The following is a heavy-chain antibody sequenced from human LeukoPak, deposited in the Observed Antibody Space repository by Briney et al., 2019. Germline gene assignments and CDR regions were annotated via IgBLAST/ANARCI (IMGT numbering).Heavy chain of an antibody. J-gene: IGHJ4*02. V-gene: IGHV3-30*18. CDR1: GFTFSSYG. Sequence: GGSLRLSCAASGFTFSSYGMYWVRQAPGKGLEWVAVISYDGSNKYYADSVKGRFTISRDNSKNTLYLQMNSLRAEDTAVYYCAKDGGYSSGWYGLDYWGQGTLVTVSS. CDR3: AKDGGYSSGWYGLDY. D-gene: IGHD6-19*01. CDR2: ISYDGSNK.